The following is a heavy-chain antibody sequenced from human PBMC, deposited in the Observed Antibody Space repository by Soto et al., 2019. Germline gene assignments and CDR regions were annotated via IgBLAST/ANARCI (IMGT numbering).Heavy chain of an antibody. J-gene: IGHJ6*02. CDR1: GGSISSYY. Sequence: SETLSLTCTVSGGSISSYYWSWIRQSPGKGLEWIGYIHYSGSTKSNPSLKSRVTISVDTSRNQVSLKLSSVTAADSAVYFCASAGYKLSHHYYYGMDVWGQGTTVTVSS. V-gene: IGHV4-59*01. D-gene: IGHD1-1*01. CDR2: IHYSGST. CDR3: ASAGYKLSHHYYYGMDV.